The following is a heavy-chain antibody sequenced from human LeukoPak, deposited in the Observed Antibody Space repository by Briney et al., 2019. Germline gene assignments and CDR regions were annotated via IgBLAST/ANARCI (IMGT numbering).Heavy chain of an antibody. J-gene: IGHJ4*02. Sequence: GASVKVSCKASGYTFTSYYMHWVRQAPGQGLEWMGIINPSGGSTNYAQKFQGRVTITADESTSTAYMELSSLRSEDTAVYYCAREYYYDSSGYYYYFDYWGQGTLVTVSS. CDR1: GYTFTSYY. D-gene: IGHD3-22*01. CDR3: AREYYYDSSGYYYYFDY. V-gene: IGHV1-46*01. CDR2: INPSGGST.